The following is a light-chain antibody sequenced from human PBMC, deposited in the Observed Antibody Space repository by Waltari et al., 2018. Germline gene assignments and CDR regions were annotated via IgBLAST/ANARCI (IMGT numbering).Light chain of an antibody. CDR3: SSFTSRSTWV. V-gene: IGLV2-14*03. Sequence: QSALTHPASFSWSPAQSLTTSCTGLTRYLGGYNYVPWYQHHPGKAPKLMIYDGSSRPSGVPNRFAGSKSGNTASLTISRLQAEDEADYYCSSFTSRSTWVFGGGTKVTVL. CDR2: DGS. CDR1: TRYLGGYNY. J-gene: IGLJ3*02.